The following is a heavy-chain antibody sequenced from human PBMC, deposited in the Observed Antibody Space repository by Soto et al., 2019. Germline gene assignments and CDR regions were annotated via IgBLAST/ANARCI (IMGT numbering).Heavy chain of an antibody. CDR1: GLTVSSNY. V-gene: IGHV3-66*01. CDR3: AKEDFYYYYLDV. J-gene: IGHJ6*03. CDR2: IYTGGTT. Sequence: GGSLRLSCAASGLTVSSNYMSWVRQAPGKGLEWVAVIYTGGTTYYADSVKGRFTISRDVSMNTLYLQVNSLRAEDTAVYYCAKEDFYYYYLDVWGKGTTVTVSS.